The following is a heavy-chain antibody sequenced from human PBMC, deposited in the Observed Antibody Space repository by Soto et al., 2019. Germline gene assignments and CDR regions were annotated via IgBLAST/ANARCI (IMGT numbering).Heavy chain of an antibody. CDR3: AREYTAWPLAYGLDV. V-gene: IGHV3-21*01. Sequence: GGSLRLSCVGSGFAFSTYSINWVRQAPGKGLEWVSSISSRSDIYYADSVKGRFTISRDNAKNSVSLQMNSLRAEDTAVYYCAREYTAWPLAYGLDVWGQGTTVTVSS. D-gene: IGHD2-2*02. CDR2: ISSRSDI. CDR1: GFAFSTYS. J-gene: IGHJ6*02.